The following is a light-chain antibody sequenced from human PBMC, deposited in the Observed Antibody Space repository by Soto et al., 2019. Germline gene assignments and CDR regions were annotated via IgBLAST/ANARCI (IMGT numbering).Light chain of an antibody. CDR2: AAS. V-gene: IGKV1-39*01. J-gene: IGKJ2*01. Sequence: DIQMTQSPSSLSASVGDRVTITCRASQSISSYLNWYQQKPGKAPKLLIYAASSLQGGVPSRFGGGGSAADFTVTISRLQPDDFAAYYEQQSYSTSSFGQGTKLESK. CDR1: QSISSY. CDR3: QQSYSTSS.